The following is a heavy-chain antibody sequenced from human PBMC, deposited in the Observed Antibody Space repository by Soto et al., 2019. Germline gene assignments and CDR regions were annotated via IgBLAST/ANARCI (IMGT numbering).Heavy chain of an antibody. CDR1: GGTFSSYA. V-gene: IGHV1-69*01. D-gene: IGHD3-22*01. J-gene: IGHJ3*02. CDR2: IIPIFGTA. Sequence: QVQLVQSGAEVKKPGSSVKVSCKASGGTFSSYAISWVRQAPGQGLEWMGGIIPIFGTANYAQKFQGRVTITADESTSTAYMELSSLRSEDTAVYYCARDRVMQKDYSDSSGYSDAFDIWGQGTMVTVSS. CDR3: ARDRVMQKDYSDSSGYSDAFDI.